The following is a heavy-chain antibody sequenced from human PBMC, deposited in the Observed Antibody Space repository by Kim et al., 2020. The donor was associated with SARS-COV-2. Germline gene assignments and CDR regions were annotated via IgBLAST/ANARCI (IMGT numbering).Heavy chain of an antibody. CDR2: CKT. J-gene: IGHJ4*02. D-gene: IGHD6-13*01. CDR3: ATNLAAAGVV. V-gene: IGHV3-66*01. Sequence: CKTYYVEAVKGRSTISRDNSKTSLYLQMSSLRVEDTAVYYCATNLAAAGVVWGQGTLVTVSS.